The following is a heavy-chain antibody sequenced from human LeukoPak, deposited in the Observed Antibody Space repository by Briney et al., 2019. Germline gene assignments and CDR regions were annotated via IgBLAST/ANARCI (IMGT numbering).Heavy chain of an antibody. CDR3: AKSRSGYLYYFDY. Sequence: GGSLRLSCAASGFTFRSYSMNWVRQAPGKGLEWVSYISSSSSIIYYADSVKGRFSISRDNSKNTLYLQMNSLRAEDTAVYYCAKSRSGYLYYFDYWGQGTLVTVSS. CDR2: ISSSSSII. J-gene: IGHJ4*02. V-gene: IGHV3-48*01. CDR1: GFTFRSYS. D-gene: IGHD3-22*01.